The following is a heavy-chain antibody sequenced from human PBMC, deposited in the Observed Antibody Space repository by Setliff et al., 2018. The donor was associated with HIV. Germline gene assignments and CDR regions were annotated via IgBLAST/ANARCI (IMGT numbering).Heavy chain of an antibody. V-gene: IGHV4-39*01. J-gene: IGHJ5*02. CDR2: INHSGST. Sequence: SETLSLTCTVSGGSISSTSYYWGWIRQPPGKGLEWFGEINHSGSTNYNPSLKSRVTISVDTSKNQFSLKLSSVTAADTAVYYCARHSGVASPNWFDPWGQGTLVTVSS. CDR3: ARHSGVASPNWFDP. D-gene: IGHD3-10*01. CDR1: GGSISSTSYY.